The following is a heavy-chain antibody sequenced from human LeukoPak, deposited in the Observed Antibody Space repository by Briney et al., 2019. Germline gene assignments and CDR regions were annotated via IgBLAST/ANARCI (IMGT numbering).Heavy chain of an antibody. J-gene: IGHJ6*03. Sequence: GGSLRLSCAASEFSVGSNYMTWVRQAPGKGLEWVSLIYSGGSTYYADSVKGRFTISRDNSKNTLYLQMNSLRAEDTAVYYCAKDYRYYGSGSHMDVWGKGTTVTIS. CDR3: AKDYRYYGSGSHMDV. D-gene: IGHD3-10*01. CDR2: IYSGGST. V-gene: IGHV3-66*01. CDR1: EFSVGSNY.